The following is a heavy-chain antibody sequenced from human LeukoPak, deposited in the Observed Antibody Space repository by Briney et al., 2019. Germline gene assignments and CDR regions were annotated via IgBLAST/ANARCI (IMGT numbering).Heavy chain of an antibody. CDR3: ARGNDYDFWSGYGLHY. CDR1: GGSISSGSYY. D-gene: IGHD3-3*01. CDR2: IYTSGST. V-gene: IGHV4-61*02. Sequence: SQTRSLTCTVPGGSISSGSYYLSWIRQPAGKGPEWIGRIYTSGSTNYNSSLKSRVTILVDTSKNQFSLKLSSVTAADTAVYYCARGNDYDFWSGYGLHYWGQGTLVTVSS. J-gene: IGHJ4*02.